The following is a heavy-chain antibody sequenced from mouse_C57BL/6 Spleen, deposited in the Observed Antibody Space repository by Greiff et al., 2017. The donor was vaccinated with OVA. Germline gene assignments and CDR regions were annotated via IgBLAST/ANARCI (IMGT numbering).Heavy chain of an antibody. CDR3: AKRGSSGSYFDD. CDR1: GYTFTSYG. V-gene: IGHV1-81*01. CDR2: IYPRSGNT. J-gene: IGHJ2*01. D-gene: IGHD3-2*02. Sequence: QVQLQQSGAELARPGASVKLSCKASGYTFTSYGISWVKQRTGQGLEWIGEIYPRSGNTYYNEKFKGKATLTADKSSSTAYMELRSLTSEDSAVYFCAKRGSSGSYFDDWGQGTTLTVSS.